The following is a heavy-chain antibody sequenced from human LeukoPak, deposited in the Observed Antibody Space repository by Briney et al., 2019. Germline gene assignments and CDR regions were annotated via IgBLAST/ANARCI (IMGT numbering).Heavy chain of an antibody. D-gene: IGHD5-12*01. CDR1: GFPFDDYG. CDR3: ARVRGYSGYDFSS. Sequence: PGGSLRLSCAASGFPFDDYGMNWVRQAPGRGLEWVSVIYSGGSTYYADSVKGRFTISRDNAKNTLYLQMNSLRAEDTAVYYCARVRGYSGYDFSSWGQGTLVTVSS. V-gene: IGHV3-66*01. CDR2: IYSGGST. J-gene: IGHJ5*02.